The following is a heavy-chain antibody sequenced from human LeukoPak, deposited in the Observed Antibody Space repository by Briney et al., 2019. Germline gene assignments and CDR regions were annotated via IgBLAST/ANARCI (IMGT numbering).Heavy chain of an antibody. CDR3: ARESDSSGWYDS. D-gene: IGHD3-22*01. CDR1: GFCFDDYA. Sequence: GGSLRLSCAAPGFCFDDYAIHWVRQAPGKGLEWVSLISGDGGSTFYADSVKGRFTISRENSKNSLYLQMSSLRSEDTALYYCARESDSSGWYDSCGQGTLVTVSS. CDR2: ISGDGGST. J-gene: IGHJ5*01. V-gene: IGHV3-43*02.